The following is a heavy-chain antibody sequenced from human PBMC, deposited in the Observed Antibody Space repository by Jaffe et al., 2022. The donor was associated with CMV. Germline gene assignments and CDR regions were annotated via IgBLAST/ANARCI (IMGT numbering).Heavy chain of an antibody. CDR3: AKDMGHHQKWGYSSSSIVGHGFDI. V-gene: IGHV3-9*01. Sequence: EVQLVESGGGLVQPGRSLRLSCAGSGFTFNDYGMHWVRQTPGKGLEWVSGISWNSGSIGYADSVKGRFTISRDNAKNSLYLQMDSLRAEDTALYYCAKDMGHHQKWGYSSSSIVGHGFDIWGQGTMVTVSS. CDR2: ISWNSGSI. D-gene: IGHD6-6*01. CDR1: GFTFNDYG. J-gene: IGHJ3*02.